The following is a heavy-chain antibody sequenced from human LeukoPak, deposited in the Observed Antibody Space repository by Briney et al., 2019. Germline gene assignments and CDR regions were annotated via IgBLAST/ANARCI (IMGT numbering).Heavy chain of an antibody. Sequence: GGSLRLSCAASGFTVSSNYMSCVRQAPGKGLEWVSVIYSGGSTYYADSVKGRFTISRDNSKNTLYLQMNSLRAEDTAVYYCARDVDTDDAFDIWGQGTMVTVSS. CDR2: IYSGGST. CDR3: ARDVDTDDAFDI. CDR1: GFTVSSNY. D-gene: IGHD5-18*01. J-gene: IGHJ3*02. V-gene: IGHV3-66*01.